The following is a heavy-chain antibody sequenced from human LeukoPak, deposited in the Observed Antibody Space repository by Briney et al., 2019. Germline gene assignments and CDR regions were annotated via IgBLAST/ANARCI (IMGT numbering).Heavy chain of an antibody. CDR2: ISAYNGNT. D-gene: IGHD4-17*01. CDR1: GYTFTSYG. Sequence: ASVKVSCKASGYTFTSYGISWVRQAPGQGPEWMGWISAYNGNTNYAQKLQGRVTMTTDTSTSTAYMELRSLRSDDTAVYYCARWATTVTTPSFDYWGQGTLVTVSS. CDR3: ARWATTVTTPSFDY. J-gene: IGHJ4*02. V-gene: IGHV1-18*01.